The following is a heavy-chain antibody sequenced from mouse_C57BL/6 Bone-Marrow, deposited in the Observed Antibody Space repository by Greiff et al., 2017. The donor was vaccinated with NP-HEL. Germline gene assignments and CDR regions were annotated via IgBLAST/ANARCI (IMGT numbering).Heavy chain of an antibody. J-gene: IGHJ4*01. CDR2: ISSGSSTI. D-gene: IGHD4-1*01. V-gene: IGHV5-17*01. Sequence: EVKVVESGGGLVKPGGSLKLSCAASGFTFSDYGMHWVRQAPEKGLEWVAYISSGSSTIYYADTVKGRFTISRDNAKNTLFLQMTSLRSEDTAMYYCANPGTRAMDYWGQGTSVTVSS. CDR3: ANPGTRAMDY. CDR1: GFTFSDYG.